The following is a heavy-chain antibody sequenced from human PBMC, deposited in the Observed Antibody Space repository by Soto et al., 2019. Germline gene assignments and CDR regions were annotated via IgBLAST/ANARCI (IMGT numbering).Heavy chain of an antibody. V-gene: IGHV4-61*01. CDR1: GCYVSSGIYY. CDR2: IYYSGST. J-gene: IGHJ5*02. D-gene: IGHD2-8*01. Sequence: SETLSLTWTFSGCYVSSGIYYWSWIRQPPGKGLEWIGYIYYSGSTNYNPSLKSRVTISVDTSKNQFSLKLSSVTAADTAVYYCARVNTIVLMVYAINWFDPWGQGTLVNVSS. CDR3: ARVNTIVLMVYAINWFDP.